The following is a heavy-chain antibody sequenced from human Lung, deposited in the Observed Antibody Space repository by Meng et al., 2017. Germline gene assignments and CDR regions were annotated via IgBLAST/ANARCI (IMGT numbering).Heavy chain of an antibody. V-gene: IGHV3-48*03. J-gene: IGHJ4*02. CDR3: ARETGDGSGSYYNF. Sequence: GESLKISCAASGFTLRSYEMNWVRQAPGKGPEWISYISESGATKYYADSVEGRFTISRDNAKNSLYLQMNSLTVEDTALYYCARETGDGSGSYYNFWGQGALVTVSS. CDR2: ISESGATK. CDR1: GFTLRSYE. D-gene: IGHD3-10*01.